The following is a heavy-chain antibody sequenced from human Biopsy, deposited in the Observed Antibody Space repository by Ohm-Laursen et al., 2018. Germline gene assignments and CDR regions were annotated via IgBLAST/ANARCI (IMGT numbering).Heavy chain of an antibody. CDR1: GGSFSMDA. J-gene: IGHJ6*02. V-gene: IGHV1-69*13. CDR2: IIPMSRTP. CDR3: ASPNSGTYDV. Sequence: ASVKVSCKTSGGSFSMDAFSWMRQVPGQGLEWMGLIIPMSRTPDYAQKFQGRVTFTADESTSTVYMELTSPTSDDTAVYYCASPNSGTYDVWGQGTTVTVSS. D-gene: IGHD1-26*01.